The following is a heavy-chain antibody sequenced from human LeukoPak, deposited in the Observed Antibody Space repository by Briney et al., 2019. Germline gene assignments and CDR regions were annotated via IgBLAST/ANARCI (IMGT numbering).Heavy chain of an antibody. CDR3: ARHRPVEPFDI. CDR2: IYYSGST. D-gene: IGHD5-24*01. CDR1: GGSFSSYY. J-gene: IGHJ3*02. Sequence: SETLSLTCSVSGGSFSSYYWSWIRQPPGKGLEWIGYIYYSGSTNHNHSLKSRVTISIATSENQFSLKLSSVTAADTAVYYCARHRPVEPFDIWGQGTMVTVSS. V-gene: IGHV4-59*08.